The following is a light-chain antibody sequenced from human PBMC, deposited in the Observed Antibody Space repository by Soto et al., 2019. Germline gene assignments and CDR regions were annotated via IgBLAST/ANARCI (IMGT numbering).Light chain of an antibody. CDR1: QYINTR. CDR2: QTS. CDR3: QQYGYTPRT. Sequence: EIVFTQSPSTLSSFPGDRVTLSCRASQYINTRLAWYQHRPGQAPRLLIYQTSIRAAGIPARFSGSGSGTDFTLTISRLEPEDFAVYYCQQYGYTPRTFGQGTKVDIK. V-gene: IGKV3-20*01. J-gene: IGKJ1*01.